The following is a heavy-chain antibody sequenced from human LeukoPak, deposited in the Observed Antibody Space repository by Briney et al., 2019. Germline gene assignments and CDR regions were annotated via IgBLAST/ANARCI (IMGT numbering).Heavy chain of an antibody. Sequence: GGSLRLSCAASGFTFSSYSMNWVRQAPGKGLEWVSSISSSSSYIYYADSVKGRFTISRDNAKNSLYLQMNSLRAEDTAVYYCARDSFVDTYAFDIWGQGTMVTVSS. V-gene: IGHV3-21*01. D-gene: IGHD2-2*02. CDR3: ARDSFVDTYAFDI. CDR2: ISSSSSYI. J-gene: IGHJ3*02. CDR1: GFTFSSYS.